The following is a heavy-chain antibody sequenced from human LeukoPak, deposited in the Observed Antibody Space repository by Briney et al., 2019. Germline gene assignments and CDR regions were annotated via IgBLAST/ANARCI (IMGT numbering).Heavy chain of an antibody. Sequence: SETLSLTCTVSGGSISSGDYYWSWLRQPPGKGLEWIVYIYYSGSTYYNPSLKSRVTISVDTSKNQFSLKLSSVTAADTGVYYCARVDGRVTHFDPWGQGTLVTVSS. CDR3: ARVDGRVTHFDP. J-gene: IGHJ5*02. CDR2: IYYSGST. D-gene: IGHD4-11*01. V-gene: IGHV4-30-4*01. CDR1: GGSISSGDYY.